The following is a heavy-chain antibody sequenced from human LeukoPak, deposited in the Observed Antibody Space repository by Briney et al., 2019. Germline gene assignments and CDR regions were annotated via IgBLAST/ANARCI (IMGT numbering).Heavy chain of an antibody. CDR1: GFTFSSYS. Sequence: GGSLRLSCAASGFTFSSYSMNWVRQAPGKGLEWVSSISSSSRYIYYADSVKGRFTISRDNAKNSLYLQMNSLRAEDTAVYYCARDIYSGYDYEGSYYYYGMDVWGQGTTVTVSS. D-gene: IGHD5-12*01. J-gene: IGHJ6*02. CDR3: ARDIYSGYDYEGSYYYYGMDV. V-gene: IGHV3-21*01. CDR2: ISSSSRYI.